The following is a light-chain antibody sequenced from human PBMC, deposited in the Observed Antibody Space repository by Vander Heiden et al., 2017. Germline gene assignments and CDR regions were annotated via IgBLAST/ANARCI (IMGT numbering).Light chain of an antibody. J-gene: IGKJ4*01. CDR2: TGS. Sequence: DVQLPQYPSSLSASIGGSATITCRTSQDISSLLEWYQHSPGKAPKLLVHTGSTVAGGVPSRISGSGSGKNFTLTISSLQAEDFATYCCLQRYGVPFTFGGGTRLDVK. V-gene: IGKV1-39*01. CDR1: QDISSL. CDR3: LQRYGVPFT.